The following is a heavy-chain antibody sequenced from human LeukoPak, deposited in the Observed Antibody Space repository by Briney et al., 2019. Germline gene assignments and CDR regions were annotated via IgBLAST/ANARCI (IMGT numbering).Heavy chain of an antibody. J-gene: IGHJ3*02. CDR2: VSPNSGNR. Sequence: GASVKVSCKASGYTFTSYDINWVRQATGQGLEWMGWVSPNSGNRGYEQNFQGRVTMTMDTSISTAYMELSSLRSEDTAVYYCAAIMVVTAGVAFNIWGQGTMVTVSS. V-gene: IGHV1-8*01. D-gene: IGHD2-21*02. CDR3: AAIMVVTAGVAFNI. CDR1: GYTFTSYD.